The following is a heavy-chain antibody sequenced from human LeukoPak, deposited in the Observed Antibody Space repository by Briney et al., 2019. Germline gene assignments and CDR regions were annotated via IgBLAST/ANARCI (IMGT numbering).Heavy chain of an antibody. V-gene: IGHV1-69*13. CDR3: AREIVAESVVGV. J-gene: IGHJ4*02. Sequence: SVKVSCKACGGTFSSYAISWVRQAPGQGLEWMGGIIPIFGTANYAQKFQGRVTITADESTSTAYMELSSLRSEDTAVYYCAREIVAESVVGVWGQGTLVTVSS. CDR1: GGTFSSYA. CDR2: IIPIFGTA. D-gene: IGHD2-15*01.